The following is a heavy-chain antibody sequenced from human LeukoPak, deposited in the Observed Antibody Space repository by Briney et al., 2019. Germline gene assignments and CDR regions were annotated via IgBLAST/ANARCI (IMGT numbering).Heavy chain of an antibody. Sequence: PGGSLRLSCAASGFTFSSYWMHWVRQAPGKGLVWVSRINSDGSSTSYADSVKGRFTISRDNVKNTLYLQMNSLKTEDTAVYYCTRDFRVYYYYYMDVWGKGTTVTVSS. J-gene: IGHJ6*03. CDR1: GFTFSSYW. V-gene: IGHV3-74*01. CDR2: INSDGSST. CDR3: TRDFRVYYYYYMDV.